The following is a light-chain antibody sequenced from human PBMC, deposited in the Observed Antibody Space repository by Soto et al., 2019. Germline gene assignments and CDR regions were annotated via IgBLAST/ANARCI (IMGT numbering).Light chain of an antibody. CDR2: MGS. V-gene: IGKV2-28*01. CDR3: MQALQTPLT. J-gene: IGKJ4*01. CDR1: QSLLHSNGYNY. Sequence: DIVMTQSPLSLPVTPGEPASISCRSSQSLLHSNGYNYLDWYLQKPGQSPQVLIYMGSIRASGGPDRFSGSGSGTDFTLKISRVEAEDVGIYYCMQALQTPLTFGGGTKVEIK.